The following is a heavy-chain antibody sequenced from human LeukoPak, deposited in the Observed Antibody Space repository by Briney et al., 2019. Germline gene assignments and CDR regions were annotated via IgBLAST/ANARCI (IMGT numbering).Heavy chain of an antibody. CDR1: GGTFSSYA. D-gene: IGHD1-26*01. CDR3: ARLGGSYLDYFDY. V-gene: IGHV1-69*13. J-gene: IGHJ4*02. CDR2: IIPIFGTA. Sequence: SVKVSCKASGGTFSSYAISWVRQAPGQGLEWMGGIIPIFGTANYAQKFQGRVTITADESTSTAYMELSSLRSEDTAVYYCARLGGSYLDYFDYWGQGTLVTVSS.